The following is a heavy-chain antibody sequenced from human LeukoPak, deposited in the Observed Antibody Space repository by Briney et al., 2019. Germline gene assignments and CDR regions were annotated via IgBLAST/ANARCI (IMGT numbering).Heavy chain of an antibody. CDR3: ARQGVSSSWSYYFDY. Sequence: SETLSLTCAVYGGSFSGYYWSWIRQPPGKGLEWIGSIYYSGSTYYNPSLKSRVTISVDTSKNQFSLKLSSVTAADTAVYYCARQGVSSSWSYYFDYWGQGTLVTVSS. D-gene: IGHD6-13*01. V-gene: IGHV4-34*01. CDR2: IYYSGST. CDR1: GGSFSGYY. J-gene: IGHJ4*02.